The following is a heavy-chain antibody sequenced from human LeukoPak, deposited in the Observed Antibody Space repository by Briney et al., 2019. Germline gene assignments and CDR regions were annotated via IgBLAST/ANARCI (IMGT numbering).Heavy chain of an antibody. Sequence: PGASGKVSCKASGGTFSSYAISWVRQAPGQGLEWMGGIIPIFGTANYAQKFQGRVTITADESTSTAYMELSSLRPEDTAVYYCARDSTSTNSGRTPILYGMDVWGQGTTVTVSS. CDR1: GGTFSSYA. CDR2: IIPIFGTA. CDR3: ARDSTSTNSGRTPILYGMDV. D-gene: IGHD1-26*01. V-gene: IGHV1-69*13. J-gene: IGHJ6*02.